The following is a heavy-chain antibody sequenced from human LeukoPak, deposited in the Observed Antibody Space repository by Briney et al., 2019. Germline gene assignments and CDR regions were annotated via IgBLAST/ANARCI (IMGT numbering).Heavy chain of an antibody. Sequence: GGSLRLSCAASGFTFSSYSINWVRQAPGKGLEWVSSIDSSTSHIYYADSVKGRFTISRDNAKNSLYLQMNSLRAEDTALYYCARAAAGYGTSRIDYWGQGTLVTVSS. CDR1: GFTFSSYS. CDR2: IDSSTSHI. CDR3: ARAAAGYGTSRIDY. V-gene: IGHV3-21*01. D-gene: IGHD6-13*01. J-gene: IGHJ4*02.